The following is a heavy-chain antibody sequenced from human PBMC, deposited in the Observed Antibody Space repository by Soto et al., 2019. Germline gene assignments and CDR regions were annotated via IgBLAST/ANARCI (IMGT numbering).Heavy chain of an antibody. CDR2: IYSGGST. V-gene: IGHV3-53*01. CDR3: ARSGGTTSLDYYGMDV. Sequence: QPGGSLRLSCAASGFTVSSNYMSWVRQAPGKGLEWVSVIYSGGSTYYADSVKGRFTISRDNSKNTLYLQMNSLRAEDTAVYYRARSGGTTSLDYYGMDVWGQGTTVTVSS. CDR1: GFTVSSNY. J-gene: IGHJ6*02. D-gene: IGHD1-7*01.